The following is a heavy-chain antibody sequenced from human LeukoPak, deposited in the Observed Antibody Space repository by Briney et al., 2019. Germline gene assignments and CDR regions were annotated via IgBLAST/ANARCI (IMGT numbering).Heavy chain of an antibody. CDR2: IYYSGST. V-gene: IGHV4-59*08. Sequence: PSETLSLTCTVSGGSISNYYWSWIRQPPGKGLEWIGYIYYSGSTNYSPSLKSRVTISVDTSKNQFSVKLTSVTAADTAVYYCARHRGGSSSRHFDYWGQGTLVTVSS. J-gene: IGHJ4*02. D-gene: IGHD6-13*01. CDR3: ARHRGGSSSRHFDY. CDR1: GGSISNYY.